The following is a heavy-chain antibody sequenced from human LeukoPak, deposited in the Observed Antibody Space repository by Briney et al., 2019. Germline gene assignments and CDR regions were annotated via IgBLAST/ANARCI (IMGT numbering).Heavy chain of an antibody. CDR1: GGSISGYH. CDR3: ARGGLENGYHANDGFDI. J-gene: IGHJ3*02. V-gene: IGHV4-59*01. Sequence: SETLSLTCTVSGGSISGYHGSWMRQPPGEGLDWIGYIYYSGSTKYNPSLKSRVTMSVDTSKNQFSLKLSSVTAADTAVYYCARGGLENGYHANDGFDICGQGTMVTVSS. CDR2: IYYSGST. D-gene: IGHD3-22*01.